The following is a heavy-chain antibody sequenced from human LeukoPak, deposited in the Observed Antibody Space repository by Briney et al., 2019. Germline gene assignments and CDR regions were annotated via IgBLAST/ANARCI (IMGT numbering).Heavy chain of an antibody. Sequence: SETLSLTCTVSGGSISSYYWSWIRQPPGKGLEWIGYIYYSGSTNYNPSLKSRVTISVDTSKNQFSLKLSSVTAADTAVYYCARVLDYSNWFDPWGQGTLVNVSS. CDR3: ARVLDYSNWFDP. CDR2: IYYSGST. V-gene: IGHV4-59*01. D-gene: IGHD4-11*01. CDR1: GGSISSYY. J-gene: IGHJ5*02.